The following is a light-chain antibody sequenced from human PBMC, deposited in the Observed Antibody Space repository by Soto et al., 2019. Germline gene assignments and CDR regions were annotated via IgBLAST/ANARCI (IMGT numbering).Light chain of an antibody. CDR1: QSVSSN. J-gene: IGKJ1*01. CDR3: QQYNSWPLT. Sequence: EIVMTQSPATLSVSPGERATLSCRASQSVSSNLAWYQLKPGQAPRLLIHGASTRATGLPGRFSGSGSGTEFTLTISSLQSEDFAVYYCQQYNSWPLTFGQGTKVEIK. CDR2: GAS. V-gene: IGKV3-15*01.